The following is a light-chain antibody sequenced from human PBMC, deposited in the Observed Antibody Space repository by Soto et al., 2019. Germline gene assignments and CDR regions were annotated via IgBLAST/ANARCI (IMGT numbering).Light chain of an antibody. CDR3: KQYGTSSLT. Sequence: DIVLTQSPGTLYLSPGERAILSCRASQSVSSTSLAWYQQRPGQAPRLLIYHVSSRANGIPDRFSGSGSGTDFTLTISTLEPEDFAVYYCKQYGTSSLTFGGGTRVEI. CDR1: QSVSSTS. V-gene: IGKV3-20*01. CDR2: HVS. J-gene: IGKJ4*01.